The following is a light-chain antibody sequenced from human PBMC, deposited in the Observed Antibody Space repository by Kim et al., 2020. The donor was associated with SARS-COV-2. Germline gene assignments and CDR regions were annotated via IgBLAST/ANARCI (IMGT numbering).Light chain of an antibody. CDR1: QNINSY. CDR2: DAS. Sequence: EIVLTQSPATLSLSPGERATLSCRASQNINSYLAWYQQKPGQAPRLLIHDASDRATDIPARFSGSGSGTDFTLTINNLEPEDFAVYYCQQRSNWPPMYTFGQGTKLEIK. CDR3: QQRSNWPPMYT. J-gene: IGKJ2*01. V-gene: IGKV3-11*01.